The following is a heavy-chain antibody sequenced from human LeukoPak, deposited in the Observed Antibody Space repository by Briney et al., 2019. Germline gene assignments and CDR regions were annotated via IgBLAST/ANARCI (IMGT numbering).Heavy chain of an antibody. Sequence: GGSLRLSCAASGFTFSIYAMSWVRQGTGKGLEWVSSTSSGGELTFYADSVKGRFTISRDNSKNTLYLQMNSLRAEDTAVYYCAKDRPNYYHDNGHYYRRGGDCWGQGTLVTVSS. J-gene: IGHJ4*02. D-gene: IGHD3-22*01. CDR2: TSSGGELT. V-gene: IGHV3-23*01. CDR1: GFTFSIYA. CDR3: AKDRPNYYHDNGHYYRRGGDC.